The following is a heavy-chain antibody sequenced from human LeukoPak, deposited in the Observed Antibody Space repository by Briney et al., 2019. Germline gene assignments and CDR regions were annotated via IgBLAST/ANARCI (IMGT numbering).Heavy chain of an antibody. CDR1: GGSISSGSYY. CDR2: IYTSGST. J-gene: IGHJ4*02. Sequence: PSQTLSLTCTVSGGSISSGSYYWSWIRQPAGKGLEWIGRIYTSGSTNYNPSLKSRVTMSVDTSKNQFSLKLSSVTAADTAVHYCARDRYSGSKYGRGNFDYWGQGTLVTVSS. D-gene: IGHD1-26*01. V-gene: IGHV4-61*02. CDR3: ARDRYSGSKYGRGNFDY.